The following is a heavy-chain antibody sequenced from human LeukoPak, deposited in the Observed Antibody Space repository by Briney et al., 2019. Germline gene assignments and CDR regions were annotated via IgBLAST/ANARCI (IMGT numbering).Heavy chain of an antibody. CDR3: ARVPLRFYDSSGYYIRRYGMDV. Sequence: PGGSLRLSCAASGFTFSSYSMNWVRQAPGKGLEGVSYISSSSSTIYYADSVKGRFTISRDNAKNSLYLQMNSLRAEDTAVYYCARVPLRFYDSSGYYIRRYGMDVWGQGTTVTVSS. CDR2: ISSSSSTI. D-gene: IGHD3-22*01. J-gene: IGHJ6*02. CDR1: GFTFSSYS. V-gene: IGHV3-48*01.